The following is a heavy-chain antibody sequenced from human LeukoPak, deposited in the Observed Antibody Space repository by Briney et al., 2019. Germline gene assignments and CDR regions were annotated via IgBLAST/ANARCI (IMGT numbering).Heavy chain of an antibody. V-gene: IGHV3-48*01. Sequence: GGSLRLSCAASGFTFSSHSMNWVGQAPGEGLEWVSYISSSSSTIYYADSVKGRFTISRDNAKNSLYLQMNSLRAEDTAVYYCARGAYYYEDWGQGTLVTVSS. D-gene: IGHD3-22*01. CDR3: ARGAYYYED. J-gene: IGHJ4*02. CDR1: GFTFSSHS. CDR2: ISSSSSTI.